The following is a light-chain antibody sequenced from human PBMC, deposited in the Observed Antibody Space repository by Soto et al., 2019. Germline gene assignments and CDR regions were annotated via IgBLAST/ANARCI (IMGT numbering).Light chain of an antibody. CDR1: SSNIGSNT. Sequence: QAVVPQPPSAYGTPGQRVTISCSGSSSNIGSNTVNWYQQLPGTAPKLLIYRNNQRPSGVPGRFSGSKSGTSASRAISGLQSEDEADYYCAAWDDSLNGHYVFGTGTKLTVL. V-gene: IGLV1-44*01. CDR3: AAWDDSLNGHYV. CDR2: RNN. J-gene: IGLJ1*01.